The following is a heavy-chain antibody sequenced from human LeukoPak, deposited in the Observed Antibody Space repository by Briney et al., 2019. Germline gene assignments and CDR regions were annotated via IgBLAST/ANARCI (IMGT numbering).Heavy chain of an antibody. J-gene: IGHJ6*02. CDR2: IRSKGYGGTT. Sequence: GGSLRLSCITSGFTFGDHAMSWVRQAPGKGLDWVGFIRSKGYGGTTEYAASVKGRFTISRDDSKSIAYLQMNSLKSEDTAVHYCTRGPTGRWLYYGMDVWGQGTTVIVSS. CDR3: TRGPTGRWLYYGMDV. D-gene: IGHD5-24*01. CDR1: GFTFGDHA. V-gene: IGHV3-49*04.